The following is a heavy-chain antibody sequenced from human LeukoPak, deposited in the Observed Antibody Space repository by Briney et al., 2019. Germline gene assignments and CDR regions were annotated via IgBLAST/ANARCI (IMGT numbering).Heavy chain of an antibody. V-gene: IGHV1-69*05. CDR2: IIPIFGTA. CDR3: ARAAEQLVGVWAVYYYYYMDV. Sequence: GSSVKVSCKASGGTFSSYAISWVRQAPGQGLEWMGGIIPIFGTANYAQKFQGRVTMTRDTSTSTVYMELSSLRSEDTAVYYCARAAEQLVGVWAVYYYYYMDVWGKGTTVTVSS. D-gene: IGHD6-6*01. CDR1: GGTFSSYA. J-gene: IGHJ6*03.